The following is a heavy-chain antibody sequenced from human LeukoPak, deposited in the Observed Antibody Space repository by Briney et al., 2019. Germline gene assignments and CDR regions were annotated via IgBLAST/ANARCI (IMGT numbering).Heavy chain of an antibody. D-gene: IGHD7-27*01. CDR2: ISAYNDNA. Sequence: ASVKVSCKASGYSFTNYGISWVRQAPGQGLKWMGWISAYNDNAHYAQGLEGRVTMTSETSTRTAYMELRSLRSDGTAVYYCARSTLGIEFDYWGQGSLVTVSS. V-gene: IGHV1-18*01. CDR3: ARSTLGIEFDY. CDR1: GYSFTNYG. J-gene: IGHJ4*02.